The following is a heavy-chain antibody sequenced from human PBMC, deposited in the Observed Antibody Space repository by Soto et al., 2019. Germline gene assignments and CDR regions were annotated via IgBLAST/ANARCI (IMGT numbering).Heavy chain of an antibody. CDR2: ITGGNT. CDR1: GFTIGSYG. CDR3: VKDKERGGYDSDFDS. V-gene: IGHV3-23*01. J-gene: IGHJ4*02. D-gene: IGHD3-3*01. Sequence: EVQLLESGGGLIQPGGSLRLSCAASGFTIGSYGMGWVRQAPGKGLEWVSTITGGNTYYAASVKGRFTISRDIYKNTLYLQMGSLRAEDTALYYCVKDKERGGYDSDFDSWCQGTLVTVSS.